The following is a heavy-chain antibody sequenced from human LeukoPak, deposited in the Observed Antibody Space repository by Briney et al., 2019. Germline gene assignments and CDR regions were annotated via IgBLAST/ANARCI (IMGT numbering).Heavy chain of an antibody. CDR2: ISYDGSIR. CDR3: AREDNPLWFDL. V-gene: IGHV3-30-3*01. J-gene: IGHJ5*02. Sequence: GGSLRLSCAASEFSFSNFAMYWVRQAPCKGLEWLAVISYDGSIRYYADSVKGRFTISRDNSNNTVHLQMNSLRPDDSALYYCAREDNPLWFDLWGQGTLVTVSS. D-gene: IGHD1-1*01. CDR1: EFSFSNFA.